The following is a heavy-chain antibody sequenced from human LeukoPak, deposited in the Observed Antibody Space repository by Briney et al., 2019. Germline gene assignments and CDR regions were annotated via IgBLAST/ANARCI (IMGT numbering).Heavy chain of an antibody. Sequence: ASVKVSCKASGYTFTSYDINWVRQATGQGLEWMGWMNPNSGNTGYAQKFQGRVTMTRNTSISTAYMELSSLRSEDTAVYYCARPYDSSGYYYPDAFDIWGQGTMVTVSS. CDR2: MNPNSGNT. D-gene: IGHD3-22*01. J-gene: IGHJ3*02. CDR1: GYTFTSYD. CDR3: ARPYDSSGYYYPDAFDI. V-gene: IGHV1-8*01.